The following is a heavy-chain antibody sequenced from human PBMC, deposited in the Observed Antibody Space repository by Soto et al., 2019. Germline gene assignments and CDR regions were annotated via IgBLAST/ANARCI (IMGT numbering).Heavy chain of an antibody. CDR3: ARAPYSSSWCWFVP. Sequence: SSETLSLTCTVSVGSLSSYYWSWILQPTGKGLEWIGYIYYSGSTNYNPSLKSRVTISVDPSKHQFSMKLSSVTAEDTAVYYCARAPYSSSWCWFVPWGQGTLVTVS. CDR1: VGSLSSYY. CDR2: IYYSGST. J-gene: IGHJ5*02. V-gene: IGHV4-59*01. D-gene: IGHD6-13*01.